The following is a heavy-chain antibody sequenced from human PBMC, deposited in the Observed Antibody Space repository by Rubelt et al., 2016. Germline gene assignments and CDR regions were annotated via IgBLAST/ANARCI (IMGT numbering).Heavy chain of an antibody. D-gene: IGHD2-15*01. V-gene: IGHV4-39*07. Sequence: QLQLQESGPELVKPSETLSLTCTVSSGSVSSADHYWGWIRQPPGKGLEWIRGIYYSGATHYNPSLTSRLTISEDMSRNQFSLNLRSGTAAATAVYYCARSFMVVSAIDDWGQGTLVTVSS. CDR2: IYYSGAT. J-gene: IGHJ4*02. CDR1: SGSVSSADHY. CDR3: ARSFMVVSAIDD.